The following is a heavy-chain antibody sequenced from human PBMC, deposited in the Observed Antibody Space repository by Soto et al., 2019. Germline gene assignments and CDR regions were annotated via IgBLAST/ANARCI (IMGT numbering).Heavy chain of an antibody. CDR3: ARWGDNKVFDY. J-gene: IGHJ4*02. D-gene: IGHD3-10*01. V-gene: IGHV3-33*01. Sequence: QVQLVESGGGVDQPGRSLRLSCGASGFTFSSHGMHWVRQAPGKGLEWVAVIWYDGTNKYYADSVKGRFTISRDNSRNTVSLQLNSLRVEDTAVYYCARWGDNKVFDYWGQGTLVSVSS. CDR2: IWYDGTNK. CDR1: GFTFSSHG.